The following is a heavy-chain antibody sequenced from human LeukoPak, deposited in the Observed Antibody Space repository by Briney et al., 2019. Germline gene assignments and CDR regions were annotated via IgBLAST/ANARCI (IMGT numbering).Heavy chain of an antibody. Sequence: PGGFLRLSCAASGFTFSSHAMSWVRQAPGKGLEWVSATSGSGGSTYYADSVKGRFSISRDNSKNTLYLQMNSLRAEDTAVYYCAKHLYTYYYYGLDVWGQGTTVTVSS. V-gene: IGHV3-23*01. CDR2: TSGSGGST. CDR1: GFTFSSHA. J-gene: IGHJ6*02. CDR3: AKHLYTYYYYGLDV. D-gene: IGHD4-11*01.